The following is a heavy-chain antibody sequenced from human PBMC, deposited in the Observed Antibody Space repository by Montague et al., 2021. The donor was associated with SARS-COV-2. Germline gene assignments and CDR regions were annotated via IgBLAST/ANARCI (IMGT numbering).Heavy chain of an antibody. J-gene: IGHJ4*02. CDR3: ARQITMVREPFDS. CDR1: GGSVSSGTYY. Sequence: SETLSLTCTVSGGSVSSGTYYWGWIRQPPGKGLEWIGSIYYSGNSDYNPSLKSRATIFVDTSKNQFSLQLSSVTAADTAVYYCARQITMVREPFDSWGQGTLVLVSS. V-gene: IGHV4-39*01. D-gene: IGHD3-10*01. CDR2: IYYSGNS.